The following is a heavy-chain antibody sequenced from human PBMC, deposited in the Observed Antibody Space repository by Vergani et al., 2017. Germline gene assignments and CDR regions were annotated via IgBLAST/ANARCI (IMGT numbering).Heavy chain of an antibody. Sequence: EVQLVESGGGLVKPGGSLRLSCAASGFTFSSYSMNWVRQAPGKGLEWVSSISSSSSYIYYAYSVKGRFTISRDNAKNSLYLQMNSLRAEDTAVYYCAREIGCSSEGYWGQGTLVTVSS. V-gene: IGHV3-21*01. D-gene: IGHD6-19*01. CDR3: AREIGCSSEGY. J-gene: IGHJ4*02. CDR2: ISSSSSYI. CDR1: GFTFSSYS.